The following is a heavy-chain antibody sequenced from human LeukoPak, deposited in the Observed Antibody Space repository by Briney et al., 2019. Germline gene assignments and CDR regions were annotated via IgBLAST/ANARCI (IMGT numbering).Heavy chain of an antibody. CDR3: ARDKRDVLLWFGELSGPTDV. V-gene: IGHV3-7*01. CDR2: IKQDGSEK. CDR1: GFTFSSYW. Sequence: PGGSLRLSCAASGFTFSSYWMSWVRQAPGKGLEWVANIKQDGSEKYYVDSVKGRFTISRDNAKNSLYLQMNSLRAEDTAVYYCARDKRDVLLWFGELSGPTDVWGKGTTVTVSS. D-gene: IGHD3-10*01. J-gene: IGHJ6*04.